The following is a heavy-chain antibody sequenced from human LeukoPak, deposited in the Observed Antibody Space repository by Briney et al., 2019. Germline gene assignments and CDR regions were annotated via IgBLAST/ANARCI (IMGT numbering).Heavy chain of an antibody. CDR2: IYYSGST. Sequence: SETLSLTCTVSGDSISSYYWSWIRQPPGKGLEWIGYIYYSGSTNYNPSLKSRVTISVDTSKNQFSLKLSSVTAADTAVYYCARMTVVNAFDYWGQGTLVTVSS. J-gene: IGHJ4*02. CDR1: GDSISSYY. D-gene: IGHD4-23*01. V-gene: IGHV4-59*01. CDR3: ARMTVVNAFDY.